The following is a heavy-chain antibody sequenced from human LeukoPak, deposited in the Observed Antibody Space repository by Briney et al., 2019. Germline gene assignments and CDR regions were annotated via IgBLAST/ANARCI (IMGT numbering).Heavy chain of an antibody. D-gene: IGHD5-12*01. Sequence: GGSLRLSCAASGFTFDDYAMHWVRQAPGKGLEWVSSISWNSGSIGYADSVKGRFTVSRDNAKNSPYLQMNSLRAEDMALYYCAKLLYSGHAVGPFDIWGQGTMVTVSS. CDR1: GFTFDDYA. J-gene: IGHJ3*02. CDR2: ISWNSGSI. CDR3: AKLLYSGHAVGPFDI. V-gene: IGHV3-9*03.